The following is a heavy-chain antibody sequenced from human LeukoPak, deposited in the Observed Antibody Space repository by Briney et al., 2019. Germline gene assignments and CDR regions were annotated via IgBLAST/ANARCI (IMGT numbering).Heavy chain of an antibody. CDR1: GFTLSNYD. CDR2: MSSSASTI. CDR3: AREPLDDYGDQFYYYGMDV. V-gene: IGHV3-48*04. Sequence: GGSLRLSCAASGFTLSNYDMNWVRQAPGKGLEWLLYMSSSASTIYYADSVKGRFTISRDNAKNSLYLQMNSLRAEDTAVYYCAREPLDDYGDQFYYYGMDVWGQGTTVTVSS. J-gene: IGHJ6*02. D-gene: IGHD4-17*01.